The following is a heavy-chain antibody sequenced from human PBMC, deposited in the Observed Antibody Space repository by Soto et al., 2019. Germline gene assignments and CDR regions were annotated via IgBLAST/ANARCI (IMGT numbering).Heavy chain of an antibody. J-gene: IGHJ4*02. CDR1: GVSISSDNW. CDR2: IFHDGTA. CDR3: ARLVYDTRLNYMYFDF. Sequence: SETLSLTCAVSGVSISSDNWWTWVRQTPQRGLEYIGEIFHDGTANYCPSFERRVAISVDTSKNQFSLKLTSVTGADTAIYFCARLVYDTRLNYMYFDFWGQGALVTVSS. D-gene: IGHD2-8*01. V-gene: IGHV4-4*02.